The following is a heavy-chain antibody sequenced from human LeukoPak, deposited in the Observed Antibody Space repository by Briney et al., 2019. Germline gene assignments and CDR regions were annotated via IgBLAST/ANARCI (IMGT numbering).Heavy chain of an antibody. J-gene: IGHJ4*02. CDR1: GYTYTSYW. CDR2: IYPGDSDT. D-gene: IGHD6-13*01. CDR3: ARVYSTSRMNFDS. Sequence: SGESLKISCKGSGYTYTSYWIGWVRQMPGKGLEWMGIIYPGDSDTRYSPSFQGQVTISADKSISTAYLQWRSLKASDTAMYYCARVYSTSRMNFDSWGQGILVTVSS. V-gene: IGHV5-51*01.